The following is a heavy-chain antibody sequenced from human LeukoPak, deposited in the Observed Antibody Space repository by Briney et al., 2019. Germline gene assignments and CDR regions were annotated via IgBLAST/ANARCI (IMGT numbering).Heavy chain of an antibody. D-gene: IGHD1-26*01. Sequence: GASVKVSCKASGYTFTGHYMHWVRQAPGQGLEWMGWIKPNSGGTSHAQKFQGRVTMTRDTSISTAYMELRRLTSDDTAVYYCARGGWELLRTSSDYWGQGTLVTVSS. CDR3: ARGGWELLRTSSDY. CDR2: IKPNSGGT. V-gene: IGHV1-2*02. CDR1: GYTFTGHY. J-gene: IGHJ4*02.